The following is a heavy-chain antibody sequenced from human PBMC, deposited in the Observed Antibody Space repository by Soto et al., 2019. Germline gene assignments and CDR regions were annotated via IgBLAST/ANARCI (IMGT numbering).Heavy chain of an antibody. J-gene: IGHJ5*02. CDR3: ARGQGTRENWFDP. Sequence: PLETLSLTCAVSGGSISSSNWWSWVRQPPGKGLEWIGEIYHSGSTNYNPSLKSRVTISVDKSKNQFSLKLSSVTAADTAVYYCARGQGTRENWFDPWGQGTLVTVSS. D-gene: IGHD3-10*01. CDR1: GGSISSSNW. V-gene: IGHV4-4*02. CDR2: IYHSGST.